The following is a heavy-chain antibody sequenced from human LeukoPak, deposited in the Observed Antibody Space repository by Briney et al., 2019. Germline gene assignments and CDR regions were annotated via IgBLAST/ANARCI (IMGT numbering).Heavy chain of an antibody. CDR2: LKQDGSEK. J-gene: IGHJ4*02. V-gene: IGHV3-7*01. Sequence: PGGSLRLSCAASGFTFSSYWMSWVRQAPGKGLEWVANLKQDGSEKYYVDSVKGRFTISRDNAKNSLYLQMNSLRAEDTAVYYCAREVIQLERGNFDYWGQGTLVTVSS. CDR1: GFTFSSYW. D-gene: IGHD1-1*01. CDR3: AREVIQLERGNFDY.